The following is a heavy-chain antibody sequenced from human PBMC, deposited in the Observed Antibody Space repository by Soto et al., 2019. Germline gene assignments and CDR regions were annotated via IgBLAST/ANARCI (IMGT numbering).Heavy chain of an antibody. J-gene: IGHJ6*02. Sequence: ASVNVSREPSVYTFNRSVQNWVRQPPGQRLEWMGWINAGNGNTKYSQKFQGGVTITRDTSASTAYMELSSLRSEDTAVYYCARKLGGYYYYGMDVWGQGTTVTVS. V-gene: IGHV1-3*01. CDR1: VYTFNRSV. D-gene: IGHD3-10*01. CDR2: INAGNGNT. CDR3: ARKLGGYYYYGMDV.